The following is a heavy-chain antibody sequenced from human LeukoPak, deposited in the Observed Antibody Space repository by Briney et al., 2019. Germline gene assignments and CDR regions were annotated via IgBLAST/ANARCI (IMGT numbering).Heavy chain of an antibody. D-gene: IGHD3-16*01. J-gene: IGHJ6*02. CDR2: ISSRSSTI. CDR3: ARDSPGGYYYGMDV. CDR1: GFTFSSYR. V-gene: IGHV3-48*02. Sequence: PGGSLRLSCAASGFTFSSYRMNWVRQAPGKGPEWISYISSRSSTIYYADSVKGRFTISRDNAKNSLYLQMNSLRDEDTAVYYCARDSPGGYYYGMDVWGQGTTVTVSS.